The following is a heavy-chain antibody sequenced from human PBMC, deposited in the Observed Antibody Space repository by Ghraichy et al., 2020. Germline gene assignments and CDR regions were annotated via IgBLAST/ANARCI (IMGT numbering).Heavy chain of an antibody. CDR2: ISGDGGST. CDR1: GFTFDDYA. J-gene: IGHJ6*02. Sequence: GSLRLSCAASGFTFDDYAMHWVRQAPGKGLEWVSLISGDGGSTYYADSVKGRFTISRDNSKNSLYLQMNSLGTEDTALYYCAKAFAYGMDVWGQGTTVTVSS. V-gene: IGHV3-43*02. CDR3: AKAFAYGMDV.